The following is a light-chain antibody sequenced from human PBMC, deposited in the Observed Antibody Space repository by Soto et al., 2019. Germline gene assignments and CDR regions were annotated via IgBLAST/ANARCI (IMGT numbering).Light chain of an antibody. V-gene: IGKV3-11*01. CDR2: GAS. CDR3: QQRSNWPPWT. Sequence: IVMTQSPATLSVSPGERATLSCRASQSVSSNLAWYRQKPGQAPRLLIYGASNRATGIPARFSGSGSGTDFTLTISSLEPEDFAVYYCQQRSNWPPWTFGQGTKVDIK. CDR1: QSVSSN. J-gene: IGKJ1*01.